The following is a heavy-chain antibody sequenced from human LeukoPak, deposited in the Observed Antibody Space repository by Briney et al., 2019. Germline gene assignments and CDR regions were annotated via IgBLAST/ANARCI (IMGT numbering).Heavy chain of an antibody. CDR1: GGSFSGYY. CDR2: INHSGSA. J-gene: IGHJ4*02. V-gene: IGHV4-34*01. D-gene: IGHD3-9*01. CDR3: AKNARYFDWLPGDYFDY. Sequence: SETLSLTCAVYGGSFSGYYWSWIRQPPGKGLEWIGEINHSGSANYNPSLKSRVTISVDTSKNQFSLKLSSVTAADTAVYYCAKNARYFDWLPGDYFDYWGQGILVTVSS.